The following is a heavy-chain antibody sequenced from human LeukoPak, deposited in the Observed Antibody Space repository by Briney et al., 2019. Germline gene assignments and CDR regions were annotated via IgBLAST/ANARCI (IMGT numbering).Heavy chain of an antibody. Sequence: SQTLSLTCTVSGGSISSGGYYWSWIRQPAGKGLEWIGRIYTSGSTNYNPSLKSRVTMSVDTSKNQFSLKLSSVTAADTAVYYCAREGSSQLTRDAFDIWGQGTMVTVSS. CDR2: IYTSGST. CDR1: GGSISSGGYY. D-gene: IGHD6-13*01. V-gene: IGHV4-61*02. J-gene: IGHJ3*02. CDR3: AREGSSQLTRDAFDI.